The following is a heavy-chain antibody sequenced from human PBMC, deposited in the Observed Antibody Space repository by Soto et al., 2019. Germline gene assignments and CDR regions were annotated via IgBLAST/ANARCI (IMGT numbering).Heavy chain of an antibody. Sequence: SVKVSCKASGYTFTGYYMHWVRQAPGQGLEWMGWIIPIFGTANYAQKFQGRVTITADESTSTAYMELSSLRSEDTAVYYCARAVVVPAAILRAYYYYYGMDVWGQGTTVTVSS. CDR3: ARAVVVPAAILRAYYYYYGMDV. CDR1: GYTFTGYY. CDR2: IIPIFGTA. D-gene: IGHD2-2*02. V-gene: IGHV1-69*13. J-gene: IGHJ6*02.